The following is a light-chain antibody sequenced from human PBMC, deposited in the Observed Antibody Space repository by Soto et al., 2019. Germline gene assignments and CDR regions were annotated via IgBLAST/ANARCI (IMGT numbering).Light chain of an antibody. J-gene: IGKJ4*01. CDR2: ASS. Sequence: IVLTQSPGTLSLSPGEGATLSCRASQDVDNNFLAWYQQRPDQAPRLLIYASSRRATGIPDRFSGSGSGTDFTITISRVGPEDIAVYFCHQYYSSFTFGGGTKVEVK. V-gene: IGKV3-20*01. CDR1: QDVDNNF. CDR3: HQYYSSFT.